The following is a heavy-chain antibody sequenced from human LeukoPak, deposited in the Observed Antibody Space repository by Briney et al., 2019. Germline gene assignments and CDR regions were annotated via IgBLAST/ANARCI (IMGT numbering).Heavy chain of an antibody. CDR3: GYTNNFYH. V-gene: IGHV3-7*01. D-gene: IGHD3-16*02. CDR2: IKHDGSEE. J-gene: IGHJ4*02. CDR1: GLSISGQW. Sequence: GGSLRLSCVASGLSISGQWMNWVRQAPGQGLEWVANIKHDGSEEYYVDSVKGRFTISRNDGRNSVSLQMNSVRAEDTAVYYCGYTNNFYHWGQGTLVVVSS.